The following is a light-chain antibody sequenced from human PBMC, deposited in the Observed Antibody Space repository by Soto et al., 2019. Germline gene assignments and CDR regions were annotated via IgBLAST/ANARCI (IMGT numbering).Light chain of an antibody. Sequence: QSALTQPASVSGSPGQSITISCTGTICDIETYNLVSWYQQYPGKAPKLLIYEDSKRPSGVSDRFSGSKSVNTASLTIYGLQAEDEADYHCCSFAGRNTFVFGAGTKLTVL. CDR3: CSFAGRNTFV. CDR1: ICDIETYNL. V-gene: IGLV2-23*01. CDR2: EDS. J-gene: IGLJ1*01.